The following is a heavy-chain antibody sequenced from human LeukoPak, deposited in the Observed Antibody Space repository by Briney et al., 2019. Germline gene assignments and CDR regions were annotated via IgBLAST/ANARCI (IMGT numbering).Heavy chain of an antibody. D-gene: IGHD2-15*01. Sequence: GESLKISCEVSGYSFTSYWIGWVRQMPGKGLEWMGIIYPGDSDTRYSPSFQGQVTISAEKSISIAYLQWSSLRASDPAMYYCARLAVVVAATANAFDIWGQGTMVTVSS. CDR3: ARLAVVVAATANAFDI. CDR2: IYPGDSDT. CDR1: GYSFTSYW. V-gene: IGHV5-51*01. J-gene: IGHJ3*02.